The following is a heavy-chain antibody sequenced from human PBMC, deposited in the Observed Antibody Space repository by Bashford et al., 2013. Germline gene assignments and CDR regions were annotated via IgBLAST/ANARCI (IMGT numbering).Heavy chain of an antibody. V-gene: IGHV3-72*01. Sequence: VRQAPGKGLEWVGRIGNKAYSSTTEYAASVKGRFIVSRDDSRNSLYLQMNNLKTEDTAVYYCARVGYSSPVDYWGQGTLVTVSS. J-gene: IGHJ4*02. CDR3: ARVGYSSPVDY. D-gene: IGHD6-19*01. CDR2: IGNKAYSSTT.